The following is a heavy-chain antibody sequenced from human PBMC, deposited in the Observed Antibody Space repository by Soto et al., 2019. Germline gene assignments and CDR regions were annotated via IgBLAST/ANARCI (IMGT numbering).Heavy chain of an antibody. Sequence: GESLKICYKGSGYSFTSYWIGWVRQMPGKGLEWMGIIYPGDSDTRYSPSFQGQVTISADKSISTAYLQWSSLKASDTAMYYCARRPPGIAAAGTSWFDPWGQGTLVTVSS. D-gene: IGHD6-13*01. CDR1: GYSFTSYW. CDR2: IYPGDSDT. V-gene: IGHV5-51*01. J-gene: IGHJ5*02. CDR3: ARRPPGIAAAGTSWFDP.